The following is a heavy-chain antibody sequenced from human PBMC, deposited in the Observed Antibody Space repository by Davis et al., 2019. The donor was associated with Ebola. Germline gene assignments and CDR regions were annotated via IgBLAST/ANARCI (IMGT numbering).Heavy chain of an antibody. CDR1: GYSFTGYY. J-gene: IGHJ5*02. D-gene: IGHD5-18*01. CDR2: INPNNGDT. V-gene: IGHV1-2*06. Sequence: AASVKVSCKASGYSFTGYYMHWVRQAPGQGLEWMGRINPNNGDTNYAQKLQGRVTMTTDTSTSTAYMELRSLRSDDTAVYYCARTEGYSYDWFDPWGQGTLVTVSS. CDR3: ARTEGYSYDWFDP.